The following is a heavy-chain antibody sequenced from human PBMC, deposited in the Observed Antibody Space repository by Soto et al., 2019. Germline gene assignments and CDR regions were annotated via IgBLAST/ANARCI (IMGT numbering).Heavy chain of an antibody. D-gene: IGHD7-27*01. CDR2: IYHSGNT. V-gene: IGHV4-31*03. Sequence: QVQLQESGPGLVKPSQTLSLNCTVSGVSISSAGFYWSWVRQRPGKGLEWIGYIYHSGNTYYNPSLETRVTISIDTSKNQFSLKLTSVTAADTAMYYCVRWASGAEDFWGQGTLVTVSS. CDR1: GVSISSAGFY. J-gene: IGHJ4*02. CDR3: VRWASGAEDF.